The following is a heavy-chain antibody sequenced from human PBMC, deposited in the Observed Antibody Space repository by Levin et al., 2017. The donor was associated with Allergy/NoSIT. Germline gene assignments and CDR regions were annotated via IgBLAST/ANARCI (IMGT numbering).Heavy chain of an antibody. D-gene: IGHD1-26*01. V-gene: IGHV3-23*01. Sequence: GGSLRLSCAASGFHFISYPISWVRQAPGSRLEWVAAMSGSGGYINYVDSVKGRFTISRDDSKNTVLLHMNSLRAEDTAVYFCARRVGATYFDYWGQGTLVAVSS. CDR3: ARRVGATYFDY. CDR2: MSGSGGYI. CDR1: GFHFISYP. J-gene: IGHJ4*02.